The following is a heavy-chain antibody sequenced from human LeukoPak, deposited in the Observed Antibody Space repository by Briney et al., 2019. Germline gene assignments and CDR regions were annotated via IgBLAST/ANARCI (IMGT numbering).Heavy chain of an antibody. CDR3: ARAKSGYLSLDF. CDR2: VYFSGST. J-gene: IGHJ4*02. D-gene: IGHD3-3*01. CDR1: GGSFSNDNYY. V-gene: IGHV4-61*01. Sequence: SETLSLTCTVSGGSFSNDNYYWSWVRQSPGKGLESIGYVYFSGSTNYNPSLNSRVTMSADTSKNQFSLKLSSVTAADTAVYYCARAKSGYLSLDFWGQGTLVTVSS.